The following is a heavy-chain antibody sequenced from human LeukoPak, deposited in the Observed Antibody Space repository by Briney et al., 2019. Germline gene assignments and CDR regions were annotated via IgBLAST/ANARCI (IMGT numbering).Heavy chain of an antibody. V-gene: IGHV4-34*01. CDR2: ISHSGSA. CDR3: ARQARIVGAILFDY. Sequence: SETLSLTCAVYGGAFSDDYWSWIRQPPGKGLEWIAEISHSGSANYNPTLKSRVTISVHTSKKQFSLQVRCVTAPDTAVYYCARQARIVGAILFDYWGQRTLVTAS. D-gene: IGHD1-26*01. CDR1: GGAFSDDY. J-gene: IGHJ4*02.